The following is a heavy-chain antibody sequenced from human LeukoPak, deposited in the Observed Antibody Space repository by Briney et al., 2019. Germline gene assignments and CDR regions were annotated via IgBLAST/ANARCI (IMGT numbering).Heavy chain of an antibody. Sequence: GGPLRLSCAASGFTFSSYEMNWVRQAPGKGLEWVSSISSSSSYIYYADSVKGRFTISRDNAKNSLYLQMNSLRAEDTAVYYCAGRGYSYGHFDYWGQGTLVTVSS. J-gene: IGHJ4*02. CDR2: ISSSSSYI. CDR1: GFTFSSYE. V-gene: IGHV3-21*01. CDR3: AGRGYSYGHFDY. D-gene: IGHD5-18*01.